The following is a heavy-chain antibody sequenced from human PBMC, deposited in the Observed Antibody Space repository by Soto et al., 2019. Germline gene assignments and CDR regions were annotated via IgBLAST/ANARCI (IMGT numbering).Heavy chain of an antibody. Sequence: QVQLVESGGGVVQPGRSLRLSCAASSFTFRSYAMHWVRQAPGKGLEWVAVISSDGKNTHYADSVRGRFTISRDDPNNTLYVQMDSLRAEDTAVYYCARDQTVLWFDPWGQGTLVTVSS. D-gene: IGHD4-4*01. CDR3: ARDQTVLWFDP. CDR1: SFTFRSYA. V-gene: IGHV3-30*04. J-gene: IGHJ5*02. CDR2: ISSDGKNT.